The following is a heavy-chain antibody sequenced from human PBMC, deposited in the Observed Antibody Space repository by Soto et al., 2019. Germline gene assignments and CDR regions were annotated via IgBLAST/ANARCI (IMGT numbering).Heavy chain of an antibody. CDR3: ASNGPKLYEVYHWFDS. D-gene: IGHD2-8*01. Sequence: EVPLVESGGGLVQPGGFLRLSCVASEFAFRDSWMSWVRQAPGKGLEWVANIKHDGSETYYADSVTGRFTISRDNAENSLCLEIHSVRAEDTAVYYCASNGPKLYEVYHWFDSWGQGTLVTLSS. V-gene: IGHV3-7*05. CDR2: IKHDGSET. J-gene: IGHJ5*01. CDR1: EFAFRDSW.